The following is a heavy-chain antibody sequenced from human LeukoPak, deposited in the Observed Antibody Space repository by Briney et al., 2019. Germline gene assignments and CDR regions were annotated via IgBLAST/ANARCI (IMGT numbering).Heavy chain of an antibody. Sequence: GGSLRLSCAASGFTFSGYSMNWVRQAPGKGLEWVSSISSSSSYIYYADSVKGRFTISRDNAKNSLYLQMNSLRAEDTAVYYCARDGGIGSPFDYWGQGTLVTVSS. CDR3: ARDGGIGSPFDY. CDR2: ISSSSSYI. V-gene: IGHV3-21*01. CDR1: GFTFSGYS. D-gene: IGHD2-15*01. J-gene: IGHJ4*02.